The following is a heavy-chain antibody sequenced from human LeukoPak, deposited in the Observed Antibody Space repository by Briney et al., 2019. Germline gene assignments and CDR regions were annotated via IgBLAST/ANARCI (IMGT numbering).Heavy chain of an antibody. CDR1: GFTYISYG. V-gene: IGHV3-33*01. CDR3: ARESIVVVTEDTGTFDY. D-gene: IGHD2-2*01. Sequence: PGGSLRHSCAASGFTYISYGMHWVRKAPGKGLEWVAVIWSDGSTRYYADSVRGRFTISRDNSMNTVFLQVDSLRAEDTAVYFCARESIVVVTEDTGTFDYWGQGALVTVSS. J-gene: IGHJ4*02. CDR2: IWSDGSTR.